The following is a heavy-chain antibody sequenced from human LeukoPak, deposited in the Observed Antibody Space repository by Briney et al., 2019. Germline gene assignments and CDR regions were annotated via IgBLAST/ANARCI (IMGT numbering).Heavy chain of an antibody. J-gene: IGHJ3*02. CDR1: GYSFTTYW. CDR2: IYPGDSDT. Sequence: GESLKISCKGPGYSFTTYWIGWVRQVPGKGLEWMGIIYPGDSDTRYSPPFQGQVTISADKSVTTAYLQWSSLKASDTAMYYCALGAVRGLHAFDIWGQGTMVTVSS. V-gene: IGHV5-51*01. CDR3: ALGAVRGLHAFDI. D-gene: IGHD3-10*01.